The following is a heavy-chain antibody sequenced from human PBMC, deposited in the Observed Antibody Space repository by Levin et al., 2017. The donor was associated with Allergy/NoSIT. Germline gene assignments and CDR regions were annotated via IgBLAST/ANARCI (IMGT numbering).Heavy chain of an antibody. V-gene: IGHV4-39*01. CDR2: IYHYIGTT. Sequence: PSETLSLTCTVSGGSITGGSDYWGWIRQPPGTGLEWVGSIYHYIGTTYYNPSLKSRVTISVDTSKNQFSLKLSSVTAADTAVYHCARLTTVITSYWYFDLWGRGTLVTVSS. D-gene: IGHD4-23*01. CDR1: GGSITGGSDY. J-gene: IGHJ2*01. CDR3: ARLTTVITSYWYFDL.